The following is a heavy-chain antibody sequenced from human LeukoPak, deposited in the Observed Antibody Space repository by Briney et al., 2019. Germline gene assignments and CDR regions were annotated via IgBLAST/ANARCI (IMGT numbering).Heavy chain of an antibody. V-gene: IGHV4-39*07. CDR2: IYYSGST. J-gene: IGHJ5*02. D-gene: IGHD2-2*01. CDR3: AREVDAAAAYNWFDP. CDR1: GDSISSSSSY. Sequence: SETMSLTCTVSGDSISSSSSYWGWIRQPPGEGLEWIGSIYYSGSTYYNTSLKSRVTISVDTSKNQFSLRLNSVTAADTAVYCCAREVDAAAAYNWFDPWGQGTLVTVSS.